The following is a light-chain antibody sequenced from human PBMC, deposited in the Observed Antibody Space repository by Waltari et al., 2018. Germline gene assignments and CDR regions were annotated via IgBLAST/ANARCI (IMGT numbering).Light chain of an antibody. CDR3: QQSYSPPPIT. CDR2: AGS. Sequence: DIRLTQSPSHLSASVGDRVTITCRASQDVQKYLTWYQQKPGKAPKLLIYAGSSLQNGVPSRFSGSGFGTDFTLTITSLQPEDFGSYYCQQSYSPPPITFGQGTRLEIK. CDR1: QDVQKY. V-gene: IGKV1-39*01. J-gene: IGKJ5*01.